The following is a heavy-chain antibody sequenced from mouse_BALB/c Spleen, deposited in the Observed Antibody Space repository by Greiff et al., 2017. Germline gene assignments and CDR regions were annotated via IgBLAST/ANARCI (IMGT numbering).Heavy chain of an antibody. J-gene: IGHJ3*01. V-gene: IGHV2-9*02. CDR2: IWAGGST. CDR1: GFSLTSYG. Sequence: VMLVESGPGLVAPSQSLSITCTVSGFSLTSYGVHWVRQPPGKGLEWLGVIWAGGSTNYNSALMSRLSISKDNSKSQVFLKMNSLQTDDTAMYYCARDEGKRFAYWGQGTLVTVSA. D-gene: IGHD2-1*01. CDR3: ARDEGKRFAY.